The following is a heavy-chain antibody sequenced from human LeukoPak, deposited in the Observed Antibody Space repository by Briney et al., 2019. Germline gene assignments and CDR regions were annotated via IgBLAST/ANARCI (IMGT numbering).Heavy chain of an antibody. D-gene: IGHD3-22*01. CDR3: AKARPYYYDSSGPLRSMSFDY. Sequence: PGGSLRLSCAASGFTFSSYAMSWVRQAPGKGLEWVSAISGSGGSTYYADSVKGRLTISRDNSKNTLYLQMNSLRAEDTAVYYCAKARPYYYDSSGPLRSMSFDYWGQGTLVTVSS. CDR2: ISGSGGST. J-gene: IGHJ4*02. CDR1: GFTFSSYA. V-gene: IGHV3-23*01.